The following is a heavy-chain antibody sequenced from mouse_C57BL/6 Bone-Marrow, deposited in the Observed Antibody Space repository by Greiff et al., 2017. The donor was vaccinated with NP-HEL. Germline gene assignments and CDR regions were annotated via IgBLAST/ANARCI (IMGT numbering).Heavy chain of an antibody. Sequence: QVQLQQSGPGLVAPSQSLSITCTVSGFSLTSYGVHWVRQPPGKGLEWLVVIWSDGSTTYNSALKSRLSISKDNSKSQVFLKMNSLQTDDTAMYYCARQVGWPLYYYAMDYWGQGTSVTVSS. CDR2: IWSDGST. D-gene: IGHD6-1*01. CDR1: GFSLTSYG. V-gene: IGHV2-6-1*01. CDR3: ARQVGWPLYYYAMDY. J-gene: IGHJ4*01.